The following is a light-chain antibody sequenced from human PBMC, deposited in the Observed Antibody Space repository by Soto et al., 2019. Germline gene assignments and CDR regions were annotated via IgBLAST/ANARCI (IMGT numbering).Light chain of an antibody. CDR2: RNN. CDR1: SSNIGSNY. CDR3: AAWDDSLSGAL. V-gene: IGLV1-47*01. J-gene: IGLJ7*01. Sequence: QSVLTQPPSASGTPGQSVTISCSGSSSNIGSNYVYWYRQLPGTAPKLLIYRNNQRPSGVPDRFSGSKSGTSASLAISGPRSEDEADYSCAAWDDSLSGALFGGGTQLTVL.